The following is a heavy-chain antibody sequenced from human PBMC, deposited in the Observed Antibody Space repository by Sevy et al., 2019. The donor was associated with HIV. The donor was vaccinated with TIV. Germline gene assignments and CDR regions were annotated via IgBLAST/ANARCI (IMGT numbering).Heavy chain of an antibody. J-gene: IGHJ4*02. D-gene: IGHD4-17*01. V-gene: IGHV4-59*08. Sequence: SETLSLTCTVSGVSLNSYFWSWIRQPPGKGLEWVGYIYYSGTTNYSPSLKSRVTRSVDTSKGQFSLRLNSVTAADTAVYYCARHPSVYGDSLVFDSWGQGALVTVSS. CDR1: GVSLNSYF. CDR2: IYYSGTT. CDR3: ARHPSVYGDSLVFDS.